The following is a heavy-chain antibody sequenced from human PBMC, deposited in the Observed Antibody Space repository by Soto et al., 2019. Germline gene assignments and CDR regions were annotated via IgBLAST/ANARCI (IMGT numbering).Heavy chain of an antibody. J-gene: IGHJ3*02. CDR1: GYPVTAYY. CDR3: AGGRGVGVAGSAAFDM. V-gene: IGHV1-2*02. CDR2: INPATVAA. D-gene: IGHD3-3*01. Sequence: QLHLVQSGAVVKKPGASVTVSCSASGYPVTAYYMHWVRQAPGRGLEWLGGINPATVAAKYTQTCLGRVNMARDAATSRDFMDLSGLASEEKAVFFCAGGRGVGVAGSAAFDMWGQGTLVTVSS.